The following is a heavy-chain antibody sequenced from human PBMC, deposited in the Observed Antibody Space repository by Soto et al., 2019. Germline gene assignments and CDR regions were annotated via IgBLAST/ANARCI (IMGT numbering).Heavy chain of an antibody. J-gene: IGHJ4*02. CDR2: ISYDGSNK. V-gene: IGHV3-30*18. CDR3: AKDQSDSWSYSEGLYFDY. D-gene: IGHD1-26*01. CDR1: GFTFSSYG. Sequence: QVQLVESGGGVVQPGRSLRLSCAASGFTFSSYGMHWVRQAPGKGLEWVAVISYDGSNKYYADSVKGRFTISRDNSKNTLYLQMNSLRAEDTAVYYCAKDQSDSWSYSEGLYFDYWGQGTLVTVSS.